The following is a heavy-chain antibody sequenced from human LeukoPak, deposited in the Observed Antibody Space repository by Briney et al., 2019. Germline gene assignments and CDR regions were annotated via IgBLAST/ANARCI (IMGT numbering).Heavy chain of an antibody. Sequence: GASVKVSCKASGYTFTYYAMHWVRLAPGQRLEWMGWINGDNGNTESSQKFQGRVTITWDTSATTAYMELSSLRSEDTAVYYCARGGPNRSGWTLDYWGQGTLVTASS. CDR2: INGDNGNT. V-gene: IGHV1-3*01. CDR3: ARGGPNRSGWTLDY. D-gene: IGHD6-19*01. CDR1: GYTFTYYA. J-gene: IGHJ4*02.